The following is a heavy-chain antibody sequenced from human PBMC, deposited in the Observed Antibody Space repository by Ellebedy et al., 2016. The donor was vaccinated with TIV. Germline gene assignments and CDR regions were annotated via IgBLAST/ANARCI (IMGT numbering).Heavy chain of an antibody. J-gene: IGHJ4*02. V-gene: IGHV1-2*04. CDR2: INPNSGGT. D-gene: IGHD5-12*01. Sequence: ALVKVSCKASGGTFTDYYIHWVRQAPGQGLEWMGWINPNSGGTNYAQKFQGWVTMTRDTSISTAYMELRGLKSDDTAVYYCTRNRFSGYYYFDYWGQGTLVTVSS. CDR1: GGTFTDYY. CDR3: TRNRFSGYYYFDY.